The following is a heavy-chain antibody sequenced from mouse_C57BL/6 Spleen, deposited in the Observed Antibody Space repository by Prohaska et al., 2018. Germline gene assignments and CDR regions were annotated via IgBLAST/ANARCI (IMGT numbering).Heavy chain of an antibody. CDR2: IYPGSGNT. Sequence: QRPGQGLEWIARIYPGSGNTYYNEKFKGKATLTVDTSSSTAYMQLSSLTSEDSAAYYCARSWHYGSSYVIAYWGQGTLVTVSA. D-gene: IGHD1-1*01. CDR3: ARSWHYGSSYVIAY. J-gene: IGHJ3*01. V-gene: IGHV1-76*01.